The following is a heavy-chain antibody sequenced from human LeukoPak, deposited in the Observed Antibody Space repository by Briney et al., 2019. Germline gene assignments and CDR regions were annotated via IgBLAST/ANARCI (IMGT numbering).Heavy chain of an antibody. CDR2: ISSSSSYI. Sequence: PGRSLRLSCAASGFTFSSYAMHWVRQAPGKGLEWVSSISSSSSYIYYADSVKGRFTISRDNAKNSLYLQMNSLRAEDTAVYYCARDSIAAAGKYYYYGMDVWGQGTTVTVSS. J-gene: IGHJ6*02. CDR1: GFTFSSYA. V-gene: IGHV3-21*01. D-gene: IGHD6-13*01. CDR3: ARDSIAAAGKYYYYGMDV.